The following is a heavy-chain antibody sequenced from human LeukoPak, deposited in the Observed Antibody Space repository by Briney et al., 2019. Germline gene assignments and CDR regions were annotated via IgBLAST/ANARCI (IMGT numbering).Heavy chain of an antibody. Sequence: GGSLRLSCAASGFTFSSYAMSWVRQAPGKGLEWVSAISGSGGSTYYADSVKGRFTISRDNSKNTLYLQMNSLRAEDTAVYYCAKDALYDFWSGYSTYYFNYWGQGTLVTVSS. V-gene: IGHV3-23*01. J-gene: IGHJ4*02. D-gene: IGHD3-3*01. CDR3: AKDALYDFWSGYSTYYFNY. CDR1: GFTFSSYA. CDR2: ISGSGGST.